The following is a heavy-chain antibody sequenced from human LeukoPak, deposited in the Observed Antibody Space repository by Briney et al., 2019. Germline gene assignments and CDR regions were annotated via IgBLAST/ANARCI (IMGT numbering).Heavy chain of an antibody. Sequence: PSETLSLTCSVSGDSFISGDYFWSWIRQPAGKGLEWIGRISPRGRSNYNPSLESRVTISIDTSKKQFSLKLSSVTAADTAVYXXXKGAGPPWFDPWGQGTLITVSS. CDR1: GDSFISGDYF. CDR3: XKGAGPPWFDP. V-gene: IGHV4-61*02. D-gene: IGHD6-19*01. CDR2: ISPRGRS. J-gene: IGHJ5*02.